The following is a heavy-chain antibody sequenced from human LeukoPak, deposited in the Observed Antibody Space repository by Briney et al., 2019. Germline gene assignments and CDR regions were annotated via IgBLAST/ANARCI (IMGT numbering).Heavy chain of an antibody. D-gene: IGHD1-26*01. CDR1: GFTFSSYS. Sequence: GGSLRLSCAASGFTFSSYSMNWVRQAPGKGLEWISYITTSGGTIYYADSVKGRFTISRDNAKNSLYLQMNSLRDEDTAVYYCARRIVGAFPFDYWGQGTLVTVSS. V-gene: IGHV3-48*02. J-gene: IGHJ4*02. CDR2: ITTSGGTI. CDR3: ARRIVGAFPFDY.